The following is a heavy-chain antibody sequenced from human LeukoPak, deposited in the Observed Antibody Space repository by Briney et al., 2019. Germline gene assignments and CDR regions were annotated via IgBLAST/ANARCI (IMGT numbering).Heavy chain of an antibody. CDR3: ARGVTLDY. V-gene: IGHV3-48*03. CDR1: GFTFSTYE. D-gene: IGHD2-21*02. CDR2: ISSGDNIM. J-gene: IGHJ4*02. Sequence: PGGSLRLSCAASGFTFSTYEMNWVRQAPGKGLEWVSYISSGDNIMFYADSVKGRFIISRDNAKNLLYLQMNSLRAEDTAVYYCARGVTLDYWGQGTLVTVSS.